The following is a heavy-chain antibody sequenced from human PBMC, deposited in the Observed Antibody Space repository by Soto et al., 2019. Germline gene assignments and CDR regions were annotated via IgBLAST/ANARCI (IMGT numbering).Heavy chain of an antibody. CDR3: ARQYCSGGGCYEAIEY. J-gene: IGHJ4*02. Sequence: EVQLVESGGGLVQPGGSLRLSCAASGFTFSSYWMSWVRQAPGKGLEWVANIKQGGSAKYYVDSVKGRFTISRDNAKNSLYLQMNSLRAEDTAVYYGARQYCSGGGCYEAIEYWGPGTLVTVSS. CDR1: GFTFSSYW. D-gene: IGHD2-15*01. CDR2: IKQGGSAK. V-gene: IGHV3-7*01.